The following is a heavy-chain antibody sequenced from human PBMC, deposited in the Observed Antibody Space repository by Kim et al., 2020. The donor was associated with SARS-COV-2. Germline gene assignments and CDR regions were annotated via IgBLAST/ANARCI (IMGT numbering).Heavy chain of an antibody. CDR2: IKQDGTEK. V-gene: IGHV3-7*01. J-gene: IGHJ4*02. D-gene: IGHD6-13*01. CDR3: ARETGTWYIHYFDY. CDR1: GFTLKTYW. Sequence: GGSLRLSCAASGFTLKTYWMSWVRQAPRKGLEWVASIKQDGTEKYYVDSVKGRFTISRDNAKNSLYLQMSSLRAEDTAMYFCARETGTWYIHYFDYWGQGMLVTVSS.